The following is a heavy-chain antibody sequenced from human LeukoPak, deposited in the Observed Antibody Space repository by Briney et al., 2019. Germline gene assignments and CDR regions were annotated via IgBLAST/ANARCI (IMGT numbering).Heavy chain of an antibody. CDR3: ARSRGVAGPETYYYYYYYMDV. CDR1: GGSFSGYY. D-gene: IGHD6-19*01. J-gene: IGHJ6*03. V-gene: IGHV4-34*01. CDR2: INHSGST. Sequence: SETLSLTCAVSGGSFSGYYWSWIRQPPGKGLQWIGEINHSGSTNYNPSLKSRVTISVDTSKNQFSLKLRSVTASDSAVYYCARSRGVAGPETYYYYYYYMDVWGKGTTVTVSS.